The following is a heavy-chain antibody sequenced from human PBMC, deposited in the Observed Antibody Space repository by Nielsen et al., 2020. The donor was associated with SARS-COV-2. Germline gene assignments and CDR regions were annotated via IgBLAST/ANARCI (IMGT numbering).Heavy chain of an antibody. J-gene: IGHJ4*02. Sequence: ASVKVSCKASGYTFTSYYMHWVRQAPGQGLEWMGIINPSGGSTSYAQKFQGRVTMTRDTSKSTVYMELSSLRSEDTAVYYCARDLSGDTPTWEPLRSGCDYWGQGTLVTVSS. CDR1: GYTFTSYY. CDR3: ARDLSGDTPTWEPLRSGCDY. V-gene: IGHV1-46*01. D-gene: IGHD1-26*01. CDR2: INPSGGST.